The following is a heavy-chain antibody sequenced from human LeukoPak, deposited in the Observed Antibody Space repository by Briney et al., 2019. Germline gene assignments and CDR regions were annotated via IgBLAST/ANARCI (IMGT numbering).Heavy chain of an antibody. V-gene: IGHV4-59*12. CDR3: ARSRRGAFDL. J-gene: IGHJ2*01. CDR2: VYYSGST. CDR1: GGSISSYY. Sequence: SETLSLTCTVSGGSISSYYWTWIRQPPGKGLEWIGYVYYSGSTNYNPSLKSRVTISVDTSKNQFSLKLSSVTAADTAVYYCARSRRGAFDLWGRGTLVTVSS. D-gene: IGHD1-26*01.